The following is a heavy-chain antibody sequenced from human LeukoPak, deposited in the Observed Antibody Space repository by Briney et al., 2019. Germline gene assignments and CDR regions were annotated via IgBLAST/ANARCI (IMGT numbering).Heavy chain of an antibody. D-gene: IGHD2-15*01. CDR2: INSDGRTT. V-gene: IGHV3-74*01. CDR1: GFTFSSDW. Sequence: GGSLRLSCSASGFTFSSDWMHWVRQAPGKGLVWVSRINSDGRTTTYADSVKGRFTISRDNARNTLYLQMSSLSAEDTAVYFCARVKGGTRFDPWGQGTLVTVSS. CDR3: ARVKGGTRFDP. J-gene: IGHJ5*02.